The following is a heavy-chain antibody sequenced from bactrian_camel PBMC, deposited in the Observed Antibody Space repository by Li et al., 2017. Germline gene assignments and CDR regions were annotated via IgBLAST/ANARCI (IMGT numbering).Heavy chain of an antibody. CDR2: INAAGSIT. Sequence: VQLVESGGGLVQPGGSLRLSCAASGFTFSNYGMNWVRQDPGKGLEWVSTINAAGSITYYAESVKGRFTISRDNAKNTLYLQLTSLKTEDTAMYYCAAVRRGGLTGCNLESSEYTYWGPGTQVTVS. CDR1: GFTFSNYG. J-gene: IGHJ4*01. D-gene: IGHD3*01. CDR3: AAVRRGGLTGCNLESSEYTY. V-gene: IGHV3S40*01.